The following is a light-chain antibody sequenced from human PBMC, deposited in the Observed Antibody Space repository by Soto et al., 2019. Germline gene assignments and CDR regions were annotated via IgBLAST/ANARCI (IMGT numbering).Light chain of an antibody. Sequence: QSALTQPPSASGSPGQSVTISCTGTSIDVGGYNYVSWYQQHPGKAPKLMIYEVNKRPSGVPDRFSGSKSGNTASLTVSGRQAEDEADYYCSSYAGSNIYVVFGGGTKLTVL. CDR2: EVN. CDR3: SSYAGSNIYVV. J-gene: IGLJ2*01. V-gene: IGLV2-8*01. CDR1: SIDVGGYNY.